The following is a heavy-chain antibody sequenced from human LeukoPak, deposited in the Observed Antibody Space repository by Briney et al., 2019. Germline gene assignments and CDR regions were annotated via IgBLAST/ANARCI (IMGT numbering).Heavy chain of an antibody. D-gene: IGHD4-11*01. CDR2: ISGSGGST. V-gene: IGHV3-23*01. CDR1: GFTFSSYA. CDR3: VRDLDTVTTAFFVY. J-gene: IGHJ4*02. Sequence: GGSLRLSCAASGFTFSSYAMSWVRQAPGKGLEWVSAISGSGGSTYYADSVKGRFTISRDNSKNTLYLQMNSLRAEDTAVYYCVRDLDTVTTAFFVYWGQGTLVTVSS.